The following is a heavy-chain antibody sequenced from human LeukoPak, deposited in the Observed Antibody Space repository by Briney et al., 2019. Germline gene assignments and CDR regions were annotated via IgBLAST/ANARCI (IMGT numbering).Heavy chain of an antibody. CDR2: IKEDGSKK. CDR3: ARDRSWEPADY. CDR1: GGSISSSSYY. Sequence: ETLSLTCTVSGGSISSSSYYWGWIRQPPGKGLEWVANIKEDGSKKYYVDSVKGRFTISRDNAKNSVYLQMNSLRAEDTAVYYCARDRSWEPADYWGQGTLVTVSS. D-gene: IGHD1-26*01. V-gene: IGHV3-7*01. J-gene: IGHJ4*02.